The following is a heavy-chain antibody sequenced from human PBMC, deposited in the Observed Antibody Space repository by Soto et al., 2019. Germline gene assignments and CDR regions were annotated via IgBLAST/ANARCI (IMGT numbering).Heavy chain of an antibody. J-gene: IGHJ4*02. D-gene: IGHD6-13*01. CDR3: ARDRVEAALGTVDQ. CDR2: ISTYNGKT. V-gene: IGHV1-18*01. Sequence: QVQLVQSGAEVKKHGASVKVSCKTSGYTFSTYTISWVRQAPGQGLEWVGWISTYNGKTNYGQKFQGRVTITTDTSSSTAYMNLRNLRSDDTAVYYCARDRVEAALGTVDQWCQGTLVNVSS. CDR1: GYTFSTYT.